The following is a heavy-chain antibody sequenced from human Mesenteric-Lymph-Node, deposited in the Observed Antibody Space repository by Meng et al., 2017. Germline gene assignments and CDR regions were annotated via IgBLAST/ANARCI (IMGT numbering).Heavy chain of an antibody. CDR3: ARDTDYGDYKGFDY. CDR2: IYYSGSP. V-gene: IGHV4-39*07. Sequence: GSLRLSCTVSGGSISSSSYYWGWIRQPPGKGLEWIGSIYYSGSPYYSPSLKSRVTISMDMSKNQFSLKLSSVTAADTAVYYCARDTDYGDYKGFDYWGQGALVTVSS. J-gene: IGHJ4*02. CDR1: GGSISSSSYY. D-gene: IGHD4-17*01.